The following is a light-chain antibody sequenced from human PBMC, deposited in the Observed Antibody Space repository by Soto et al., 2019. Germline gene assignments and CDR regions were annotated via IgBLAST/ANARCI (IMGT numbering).Light chain of an antibody. V-gene: IGKV3D-15*01. CDR3: QQYNNWPIT. Sequence: EIVMTQSPATLSVSPGERATLSCRASQSVSSNLAWYQQKPGQAPRLLIYGASIRATGIPARFSGSGSGTEFTLTISSLQSDEFAVYYCQQYNNWPITFGQGKRLEIK. CDR1: QSVSSN. J-gene: IGKJ5*01. CDR2: GAS.